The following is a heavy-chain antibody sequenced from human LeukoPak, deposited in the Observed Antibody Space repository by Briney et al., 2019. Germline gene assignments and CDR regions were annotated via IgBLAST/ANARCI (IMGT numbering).Heavy chain of an antibody. J-gene: IGHJ4*02. Sequence: ASVKVSCRASGYTFTNYDINWVRQATGQGLEWMGWMNPNTGYTGYAQKFQGRVTMARNTSMSTAYMVLTSLKSEDTAVYYCARTHPRQTTVVRYFDYWGQGTLVTVSS. CDR1: GYTFTNYD. CDR2: MNPNTGYT. V-gene: IGHV1-8*01. CDR3: ARTHPRQTTVVRYFDY. D-gene: IGHD4-23*01.